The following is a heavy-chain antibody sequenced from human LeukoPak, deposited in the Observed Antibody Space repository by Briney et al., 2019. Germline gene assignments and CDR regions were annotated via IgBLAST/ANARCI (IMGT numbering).Heavy chain of an antibody. CDR2: IYYTGGT. J-gene: IGHJ4*02. Sequence: PSETLSLTCTVSGGSMSSYYWSWIRQPPGKGLEYVGYIYYTGGTNYNPSLRSRATVSVDASKNQFSLKLSSVTATDTAVYYCARLGFCRGDDCLDDYWGQGTLVTFSS. V-gene: IGHV4-59*08. CDR1: GGSMSSYY. CDR3: ARLGFCRGDDCLDDY. D-gene: IGHD2-15*01.